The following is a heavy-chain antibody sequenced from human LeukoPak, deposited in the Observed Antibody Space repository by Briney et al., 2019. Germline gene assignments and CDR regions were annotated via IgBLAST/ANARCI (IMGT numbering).Heavy chain of an antibody. CDR3: ARDWYDC. J-gene: IGHJ5*01. CDR1: AFTFSNYA. CDR2: IGDNNIFTGRFT. V-gene: IGHV3-23*01. Sequence: GGPLRLSCAASAFTFSNYAMIWVRQAPGKGLEWVSVIGDNNIFTGRFTYYAESVKGRFTISRDNSQGTVDLQMNNLRVEDTAVYYCARDWYDCWGQGTQVTVSS.